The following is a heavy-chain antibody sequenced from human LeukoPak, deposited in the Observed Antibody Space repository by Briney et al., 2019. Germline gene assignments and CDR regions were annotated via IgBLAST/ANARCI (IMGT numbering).Heavy chain of an antibody. CDR1: GFTFSRSY. J-gene: IGHJ3*02. V-gene: IGHV3-53*05. D-gene: IGHD1-26*01. CDR3: ARGLVGTTTAFDI. Sequence: GGSLRLSCAASGFTFSRSYMTWVRQAPGEGLEWVSTIYSGGSTYYADSVTGRFTISRDNSKNTLYLQMNSLRDDDTAVYYCARGLVGTTTAFDIWGQGTMVTVSS. CDR2: IYSGGST.